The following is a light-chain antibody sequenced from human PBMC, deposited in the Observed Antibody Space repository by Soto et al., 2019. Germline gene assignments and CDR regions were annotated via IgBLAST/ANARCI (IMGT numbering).Light chain of an antibody. Sequence: DIQLTQSPSFLSASVGDRVTITCRASQGTSSYLAWYQQKPGKAPKLLIYAASTLQSGVPSRFSGSGSGTEFTLTISSLQPEDFSTYYCQQLNSYLWTFGQGTKVEIK. J-gene: IGKJ1*01. CDR3: QQLNSYLWT. CDR2: AAS. CDR1: QGTSSY. V-gene: IGKV1-9*01.